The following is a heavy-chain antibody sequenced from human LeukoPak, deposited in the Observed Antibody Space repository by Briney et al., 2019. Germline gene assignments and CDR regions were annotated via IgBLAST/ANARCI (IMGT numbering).Heavy chain of an antibody. CDR1: GGSISSSSYY. V-gene: IGHV4-39*01. CDR2: IYYSGST. Sequence: PSETLSLTCTVSGGSISSSSYYWGWIRQPPGKGLEWIGSIYYSGSTYYNPSLKSRVTISVDTSKNQFSLKLSSVTAADTAAYYCARLSPKVDYWGQGTLVTVSS. J-gene: IGHJ4*02. CDR3: ARLSPKVDY.